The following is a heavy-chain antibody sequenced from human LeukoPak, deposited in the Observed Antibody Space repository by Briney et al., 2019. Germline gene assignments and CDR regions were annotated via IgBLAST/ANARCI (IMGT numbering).Heavy chain of an antibody. Sequence: ASEKVSCKASGYTFTSYGISWVRQAPGQGLEWMGWISAYNGNTNYAQKLQGRVTMTTDTSTSTAYMELRSLRSDDTAVYYCARDSRSGYGDYYGMDVWGQGTTVTVSS. J-gene: IGHJ6*02. V-gene: IGHV1-18*01. CDR2: ISAYNGNT. CDR1: GYTFTSYG. D-gene: IGHD3-3*01. CDR3: ARDSRSGYGDYYGMDV.